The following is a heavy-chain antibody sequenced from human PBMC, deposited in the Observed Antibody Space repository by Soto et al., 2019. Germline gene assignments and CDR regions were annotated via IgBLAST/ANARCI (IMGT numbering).Heavy chain of an antibody. CDR1: GGTFSSYT. V-gene: IGHV1-69*04. J-gene: IGHJ5*02. CDR2: ISPNHGIT. Sequence: ASVKVSCKASGGTFSSYTISWVRQAPGQGLEWMGRISPNHGITNYAQKLQGRVTMTTDKSTSTAYMELRSLRSDDTAVYYCARDRTYGDYLFDPWGQGTLVTVSS. D-gene: IGHD4-17*01. CDR3: ARDRTYGDYLFDP.